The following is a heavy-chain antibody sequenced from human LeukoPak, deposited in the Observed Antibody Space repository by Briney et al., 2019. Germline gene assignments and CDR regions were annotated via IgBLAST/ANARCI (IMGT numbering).Heavy chain of an antibody. V-gene: IGHV4-59*01. CDR2: IYYSGST. J-gene: IGHJ4*02. D-gene: IGHD6-6*01. CDR3: ARNVYDISSENYFDY. CDR1: GGSISSYY. Sequence: KSSETLSLTCTVSGGSISSYYWSWIRQPPGKGLEWIGYIYYSGSTNYNPSLKSRVTISVDTSKNQFSLKLSSVTAADTAVYYCARNVYDISSENYFDYWGQGTLVTVSS.